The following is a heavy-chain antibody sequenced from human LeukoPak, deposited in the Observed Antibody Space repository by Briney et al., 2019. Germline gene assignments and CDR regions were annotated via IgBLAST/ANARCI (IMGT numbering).Heavy chain of an antibody. V-gene: IGHV1-69*06. CDR3: ARGEGYYGSGSRGDEY. CDR2: IIPIFGTA. D-gene: IGHD3-10*01. J-gene: IGHJ4*02. CDR1: GGTFTTYA. Sequence: SVKVSSTASGGTFTTYAISWVRQAPGPGLEWMGGIIPIFGTANYSQKFHGRVTITADKSTSTAYMELSSLSSEHTAVYYCARGEGYYGSGSRGDEYWGEGTLVTVSS.